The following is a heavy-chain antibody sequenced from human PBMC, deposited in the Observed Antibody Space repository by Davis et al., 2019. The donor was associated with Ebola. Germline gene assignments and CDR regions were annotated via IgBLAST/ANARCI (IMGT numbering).Heavy chain of an antibody. Sequence: ESLKISCAASGFTFSSYWMSWVRQPPGKGLEWIGSIYYSGSTYYNPSLKSRVTISVDTSKNQFSLKLSSVTAADTAVYYCARGRPYYYGSGSYYPYWGQGTLVTVSS. J-gene: IGHJ4*02. CDR2: IYYSGST. CDR1: GFTFSSYW. CDR3: ARGRPYYYGSGSYYPY. D-gene: IGHD3-10*01. V-gene: IGHV4-59*08.